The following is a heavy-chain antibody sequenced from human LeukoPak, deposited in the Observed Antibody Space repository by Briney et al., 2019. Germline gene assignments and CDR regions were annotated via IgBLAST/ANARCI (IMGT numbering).Heavy chain of an antibody. CDR1: GGSFSGYY. Sequence: SETLSLTCAVYGGSFSGYYWSWIRQPPGKGLEWIGEINHSGSTNYNPSLQSRVTISIDTSKNQFSLRLNSVTAADTAMYYCAKSGGYGLIDYWGQGTRVTVSS. J-gene: IGHJ4*02. V-gene: IGHV4-34*01. D-gene: IGHD1-26*01. CDR2: INHSGST. CDR3: AKSGGYGLIDY.